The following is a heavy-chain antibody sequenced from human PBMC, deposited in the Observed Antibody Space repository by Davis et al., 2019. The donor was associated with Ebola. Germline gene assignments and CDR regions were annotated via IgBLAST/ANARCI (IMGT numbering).Heavy chain of an antibody. CDR1: GDSISSYN. CDR2: IYSSGST. Sequence: MPGGSLRLSCTVSGDSISSYNWSWIRQSPGKGLEWIGYIYSSGSTNYNPSLKSRVTISVDTSKNQFSLRLSSVTAADTAVYYCARNAYDFRSGYQYYFDHWGQGTLVTVSS. D-gene: IGHD3-3*01. CDR3: ARNAYDFRSGYQYYFDH. V-gene: IGHV4-59*01. J-gene: IGHJ4*02.